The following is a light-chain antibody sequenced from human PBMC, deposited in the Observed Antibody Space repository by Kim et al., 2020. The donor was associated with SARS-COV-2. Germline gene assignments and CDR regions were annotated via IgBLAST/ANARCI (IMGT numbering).Light chain of an antibody. J-gene: IGKJ4*01. V-gene: IGKV1-33*01. Sequence: DIQMTQSPSSLSASAGDRVTITCRASQDISNYLHWFQQKPGKAPKLLIYDASNLETGVPSRFSGSGSGTDFTFTISSLKPEDIATYYCQYYERLPLTFGGGTKVDIK. CDR3: QYYERLPLT. CDR1: QDISNY. CDR2: DAS.